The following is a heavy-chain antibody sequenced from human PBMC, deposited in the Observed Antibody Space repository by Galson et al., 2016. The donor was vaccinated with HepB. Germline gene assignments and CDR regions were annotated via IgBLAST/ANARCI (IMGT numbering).Heavy chain of an antibody. CDR2: IGGSGGNT. CDR1: GSTFSSYA. CDR3: AKDKRFFEWSGGMDV. D-gene: IGHD3-3*01. Sequence: SLRLSCAASGSTFSSYAMSWVRQAPGKGLEWVSSIGGSGGNTDYADSVKGRFTISRDNSKKTLYLQMNSLRAEDTAVYYCAKDKRFFEWSGGMDVWGQGTKVTVSS. V-gene: IGHV3-23*01. J-gene: IGHJ6*02.